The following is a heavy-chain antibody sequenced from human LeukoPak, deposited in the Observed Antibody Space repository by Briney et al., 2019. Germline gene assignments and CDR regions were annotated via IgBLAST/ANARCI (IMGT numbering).Heavy chain of an antibody. V-gene: IGHV3-23*01. CDR3: AEGSRGYTNYYFDY. J-gene: IGHJ4*02. D-gene: IGHD2-2*02. Sequence: GGSLRLSCTSSGFSFSGYAMIWVRQAPGKGLELVSTISGSGASTFYADSVRGRFITSKDIPSNIVYLQMNSLRAEDTAVYYCAEGSRGYTNYYFDYWGQGTLVTVSS. CDR1: GFSFSGYA. CDR2: ISGSGAST.